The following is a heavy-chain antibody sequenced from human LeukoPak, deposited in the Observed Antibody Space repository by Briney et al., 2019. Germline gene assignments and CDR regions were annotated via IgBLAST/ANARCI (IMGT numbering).Heavy chain of an antibody. D-gene: IGHD6-13*01. CDR2: INHSGST. V-gene: IGHV4-34*01. CDR1: GGSFSGYY. J-gene: IGHJ4*02. CDR3: ARGYSSSWYDSFDY. Sequence: SETLSLTCAVYGGSFSGYYWSWIRQPPGKGLEWIGEINHSGSTNYNPSLKSRVTISVDTSKNQFSLKLSSVTAADTAVYYCARGYSSSWYDSFDYWGQGTQVTVSS.